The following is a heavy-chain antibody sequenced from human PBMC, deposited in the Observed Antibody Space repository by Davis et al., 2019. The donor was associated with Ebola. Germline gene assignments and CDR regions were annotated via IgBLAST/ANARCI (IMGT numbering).Heavy chain of an antibody. V-gene: IGHV4-59*12. CDR1: GGSISSYY. CDR3: AGEHMITFGGVIVENWYFDL. CDR2: IYYSGST. D-gene: IGHD3-16*02. J-gene: IGHJ2*01. Sequence: MPSETLSLTCTVSGGSISSYYWSWIRQPPGKGLERIGYIYYSGSTNYNPSLKSRVIISVDTSKNQFSLKLSSVTAADTAVYYCAGEHMITFGGVIVENWYFDLWGRGTLVTVSS.